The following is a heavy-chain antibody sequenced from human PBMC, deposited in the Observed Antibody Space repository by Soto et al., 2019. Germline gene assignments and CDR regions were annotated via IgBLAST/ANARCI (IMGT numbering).Heavy chain of an antibody. CDR2: IYYSGST. Sequence: SEPLFLSCTASGSSISSSSYYSGWIPQPTGKGLEWIGSIYYSGSTYYNPSLKSRVTISVDTSENQFSLKLSSVTAADTAVYYCARHGKITMILMVSPVDYWGQGTLVTV. CDR1: GSSISSSSYY. J-gene: IGHJ4*02. V-gene: IGHV4-39*01. D-gene: IGHD3-22*01. CDR3: ARHGKITMILMVSPVDY.